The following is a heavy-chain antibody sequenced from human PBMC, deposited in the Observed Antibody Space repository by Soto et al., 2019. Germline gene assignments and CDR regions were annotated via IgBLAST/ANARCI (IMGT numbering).Heavy chain of an antibody. D-gene: IGHD6-19*01. CDR1: GFRFSIYS. V-gene: IGHV3-48*02. CDR3: ARSVEGHFDY. CDR2: NTGDTNRI. Sequence: EVQLVESGGGLVQPGGSLRLSCAASGFRFSIYSMNWVRQAPGKGLEWSAYNTGDTNRIKYADSVKGRFTISRDNAKNSVYLQMNSLRDEDTAVYYCARSVEGHFDYWGQGTVVTVSS. J-gene: IGHJ4*02.